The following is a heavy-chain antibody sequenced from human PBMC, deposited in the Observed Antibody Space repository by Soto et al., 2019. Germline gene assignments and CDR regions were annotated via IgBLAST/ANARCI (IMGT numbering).Heavy chain of an antibody. CDR1: GYTFTSYY. CDR2: NNPSGGST. CDR3: ARDRLVVVAPSYYYYGMDV. J-gene: IGHJ6*02. Sequence: ASVKVSCKASGYTFTSYYMHWVRQAPGQGLEWMGINNPSGGSTSYAQKFQGRVTMTRDTSTSTVYMELSSLRSEDTAVYYCARDRLVVVAPSYYYYGMDVWGQGTTVTVSS. D-gene: IGHD2-15*01. V-gene: IGHV1-46*01.